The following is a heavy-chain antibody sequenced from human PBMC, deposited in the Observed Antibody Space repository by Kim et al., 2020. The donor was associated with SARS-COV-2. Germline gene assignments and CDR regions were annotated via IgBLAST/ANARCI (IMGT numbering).Heavy chain of an antibody. CDR3: ARRGITMVRGPLPAFDI. Sequence: FQGQVTISADKSISTAYLQWSSLKASDTAMYYCARRGITMVRGPLPAFDIWGQGTMVTVSS. V-gene: IGHV5-51*01. D-gene: IGHD3-10*01. J-gene: IGHJ3*02.